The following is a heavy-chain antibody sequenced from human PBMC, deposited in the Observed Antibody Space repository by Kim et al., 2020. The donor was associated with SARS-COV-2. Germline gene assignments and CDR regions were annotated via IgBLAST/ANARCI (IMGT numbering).Heavy chain of an antibody. CDR3: ARERVVAARIVWFDP. CDR1: GGSISSYY. V-gene: IGHV4-59*01. CDR2: IYYSGST. Sequence: SETLSLTCTVSGGSISSYYWSWIRQPPGKGLEWIGYIYYSGSTNYNPSLKSRVTISVDTSKNQFSLKLSSVTAADTAVYYCARERVVAARIVWFDPWGQGTLVTVSS. J-gene: IGHJ5*02. D-gene: IGHD2-15*01.